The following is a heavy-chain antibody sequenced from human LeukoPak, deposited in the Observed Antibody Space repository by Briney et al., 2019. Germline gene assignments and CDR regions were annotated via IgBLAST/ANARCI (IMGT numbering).Heavy chain of an antibody. CDR1: GGSISSGGYY. V-gene: IGHV4-31*03. D-gene: IGHD3-16*01. CDR2: IYYSGST. CDR3: ASSSRAFRGRGKFDY. Sequence: SETLSLTCTVSGGSISSGGYYWSWLRQHPGKGLEWIGYIYYSGSTYYNPSLKSRVTISVDTSKNQFSLKLSSVTAADTAVYYCASSSRAFRGRGKFDYWGQGTLVTVSS. J-gene: IGHJ4*02.